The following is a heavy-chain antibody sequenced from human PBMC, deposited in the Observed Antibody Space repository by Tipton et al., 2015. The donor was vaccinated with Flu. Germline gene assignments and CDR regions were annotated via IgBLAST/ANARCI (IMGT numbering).Heavy chain of an antibody. J-gene: IGHJ4*02. V-gene: IGHV4-39*01. CDR3: ARYSSGSNFDY. D-gene: IGHD6-19*01. CDR2: IYYSGST. Sequence: TLSLTCTVSGGSVSSGSYYWSWIRQPPGKGLEWIGSIYYSGSTYYNPSLKSRVTISVDTSKNQFSLKLSSVTAADTAVYYCARYSSGSNFDYWGQGTLVTVSS. CDR1: GGSVSSGSYY.